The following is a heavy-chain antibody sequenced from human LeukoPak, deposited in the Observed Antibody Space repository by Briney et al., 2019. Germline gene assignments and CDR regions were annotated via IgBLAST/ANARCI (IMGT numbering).Heavy chain of an antibody. J-gene: IGHJ3*02. D-gene: IGHD4-17*01. CDR3: ARDPYGDYVIRPDAFDI. Sequence: AGGSLRLSCAASGFTFSSYSMNWVRQAPGKGLEWVSYISSSSSTIHYADSVKGRFTISRDNAKNSLYLQMNSLRDEDTAVYYCARDPYGDYVIRPDAFDIWGQGTMVTVSS. V-gene: IGHV3-48*02. CDR2: ISSSSSTI. CDR1: GFTFSSYS.